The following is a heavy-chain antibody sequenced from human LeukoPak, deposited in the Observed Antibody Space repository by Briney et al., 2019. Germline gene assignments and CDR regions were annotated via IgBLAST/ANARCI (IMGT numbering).Heavy chain of an antibody. J-gene: IGHJ4*02. CDR3: ARGGPFFSSSSSKEYYFDY. CDR2: ISLYNGNT. D-gene: IGHD6-6*01. CDR1: GYDFINYG. Sequence: GASVKVSCKASGYDFINYGITWVRQAPGQGLGWMGWISLYNGNTDYKLQGRVTMTTDTSTSTAYMELRSLRSDDTAVYYCARGGPFFSSSSSKEYYFDYWGQGTLVTVSS. V-gene: IGHV1-18*01.